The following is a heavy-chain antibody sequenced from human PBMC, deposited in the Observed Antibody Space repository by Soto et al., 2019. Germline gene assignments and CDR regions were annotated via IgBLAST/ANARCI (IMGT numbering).Heavy chain of an antibody. Sequence: QVQLVQSGAEVKKPGASVKVSCKASGYTFTSYGISWVRQAPGQGLEWLGWISTKNGNTNYAQKVQGRVTMTKDTSTSTAYMELRSLRSDDTAVYYCAREYCSSSSCYGADYWGQVTLVAVSS. CDR1: GYTFTSYG. D-gene: IGHD2-2*01. CDR2: ISTKNGNT. J-gene: IGHJ4*02. V-gene: IGHV1-18*01. CDR3: AREYCSSSSCYGADY.